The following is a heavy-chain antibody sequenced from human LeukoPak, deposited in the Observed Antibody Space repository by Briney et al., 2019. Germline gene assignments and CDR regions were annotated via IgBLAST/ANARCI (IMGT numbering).Heavy chain of an antibody. D-gene: IGHD2-15*01. Sequence: SETLSLTCTVSGGSIISSDYHWGWVRQPPGKGLEWIGTISYSGNTDYNPSLRSRVTIPVDTSNNQFSLRLGSVTAADTAVYHCARHCCSGPAKRVFDIWGQGTMVTVSS. CDR1: GGSIISSDYH. J-gene: IGHJ3*02. CDR2: ISYSGNT. CDR3: ARHCCSGPAKRVFDI. V-gene: IGHV4-39*01.